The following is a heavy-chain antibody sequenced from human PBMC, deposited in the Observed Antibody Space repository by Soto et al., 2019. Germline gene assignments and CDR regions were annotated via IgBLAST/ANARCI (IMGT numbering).Heavy chain of an antibody. CDR1: GGSISSYY. CDR2: IYYSGST. J-gene: IGHJ5*02. V-gene: IGHV4-59*01. D-gene: IGHD3-16*01. Sequence: SETLSLTCTVSGGSISSYYWSWIRQPPGKGLEWIGYIYYSGSTNYNPSLKSRVTISVDTSKNQFSLKLSSVTAADTAVYYCARGRLGNWFDPWGQGTLVTVSS. CDR3: ARGRLGNWFDP.